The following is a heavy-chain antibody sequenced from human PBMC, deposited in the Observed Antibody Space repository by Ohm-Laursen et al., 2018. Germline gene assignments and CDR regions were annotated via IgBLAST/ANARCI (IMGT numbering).Heavy chain of an antibody. J-gene: IGHJ5*02. CDR1: GGTFSSYA. CDR2: IIPIFGTA. D-gene: IGHD2-2*02. Sequence: ASVKVSCKASGGTFSSYAISWVRQAPGQGLEWMGGIIPIFGTANYAQKFQGRVTITADESTSTAYMELSSLRSEDTAVYYCARDTLYPRWFDPWGQGTLVTVSS. CDR3: ARDTLYPRWFDP. V-gene: IGHV1-69*13.